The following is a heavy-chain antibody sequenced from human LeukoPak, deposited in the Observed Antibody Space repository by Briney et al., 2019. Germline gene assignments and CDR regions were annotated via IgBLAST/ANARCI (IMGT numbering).Heavy chain of an antibody. Sequence: GASVKVSCKVSGYTLTELSMHWVRQAPGKGLEWMGGFDPEDGETIYAQKFQGRVTMTEDTSTDTAYMELSSLRADDTAVYYCARFKGSGSFFDYWGQGTLVTVSS. D-gene: IGHD3-10*01. J-gene: IGHJ4*02. CDR1: GYTLTELS. V-gene: IGHV1-24*01. CDR3: ARFKGSGSFFDY. CDR2: FDPEDGET.